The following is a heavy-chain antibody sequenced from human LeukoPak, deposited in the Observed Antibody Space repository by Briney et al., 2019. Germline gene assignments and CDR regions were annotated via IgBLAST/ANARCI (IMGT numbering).Heavy chain of an antibody. Sequence: ASVKVSCKASLDTLFSYYMHWVRQAPGQGLEWMGIINPSGGSTNYAQNFQDRLTMTRDTSTSTVYMELSSLRSEDTAVYYCARSYASSGYYRMDVWGQGTTVTVSS. CDR2: INPSGGST. J-gene: IGHJ6*02. CDR1: LDTLFSYY. CDR3: ARSYASSGYYRMDV. D-gene: IGHD3-22*01. V-gene: IGHV1-46*01.